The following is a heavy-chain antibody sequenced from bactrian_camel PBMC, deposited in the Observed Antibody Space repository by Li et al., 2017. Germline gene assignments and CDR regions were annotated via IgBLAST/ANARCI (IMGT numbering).Heavy chain of an antibody. CDR3: AAERDFCSWERLQVGDFDD. J-gene: IGHJ4*01. CDR2: VSANGRI. V-gene: IGHV3S55*01. D-gene: IGHD6*01. CDR1: GLTFDGSD. Sequence: VQLVESGGGSVQYGGSLRLSCTGSGLTFDGSDWGWYRQPAGALCELVSSVSANGRIEYADAVKGRFTVSQDNAKTIIYLQMNSLKPEDTAMYFCAAERDFCSWERLQVGDFDDWGQGTQVTVS.